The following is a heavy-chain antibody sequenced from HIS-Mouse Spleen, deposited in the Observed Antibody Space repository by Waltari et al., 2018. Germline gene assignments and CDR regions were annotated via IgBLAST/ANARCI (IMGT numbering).Heavy chain of an antibody. J-gene: IGHJ4*02. CDR3: ARGHDYSNYFDY. D-gene: IGHD4-4*01. CDR2: LKPNRGNP. V-gene: IGHV1-8*01. Sequence: QVQLVQSGAEVKKPGASVKVSCKASGYTFTSYDINWVRQATGQGLEWMGWLKPNRGNPGYAQKFQGRGTMTRNTSISTAYMELSSLRSEDTAVYYCARGHDYSNYFDYWGQGTLVTVSS. CDR1: GYTFTSYD.